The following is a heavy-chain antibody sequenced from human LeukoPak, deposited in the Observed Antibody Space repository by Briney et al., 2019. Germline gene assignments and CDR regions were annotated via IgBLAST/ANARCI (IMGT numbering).Heavy chain of an antibody. J-gene: IGHJ5*02. Sequence: GSLRLSCAASGFTFSNAWMSWVRQPPGKGLEWIGEINHSGSTNYNPSLKSRVTISVDTSKNQFSLKLSSVTAADTAVYYCARAAPAISVIQLWLRFRWFDPWGQGTLVTVSS. D-gene: IGHD5-18*01. CDR2: INHSGST. CDR3: ARAAPAISVIQLWLRFRWFDP. CDR1: GFTFSNAW. V-gene: IGHV4-34*01.